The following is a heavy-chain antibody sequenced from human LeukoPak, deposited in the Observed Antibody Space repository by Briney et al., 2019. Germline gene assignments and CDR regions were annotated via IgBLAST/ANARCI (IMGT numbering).Heavy chain of an antibody. CDR3: VRDDWADAFDI. J-gene: IGHJ3*02. Sequence: ASVKVSCKASGYTFTGYYMHWLRQAPGQGLEWMGWINPNSGGTNYAQKFQGRVTMTRDTSISTAYMELSRLRSDDTAVYYCVRDDWADAFDIWGQGTMVTVSS. CDR1: GYTFTGYY. V-gene: IGHV1-2*02. D-gene: IGHD3-9*01. CDR2: INPNSGGT.